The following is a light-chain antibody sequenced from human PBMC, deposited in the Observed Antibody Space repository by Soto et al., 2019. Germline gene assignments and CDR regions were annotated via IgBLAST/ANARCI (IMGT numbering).Light chain of an antibody. CDR1: ENVRTF. CDR3: QQHSHWPPWT. V-gene: IGKV3-11*01. J-gene: IGKJ1*01. CDR2: GAS. Sequence: EIVLTQSPGNLSLSPGERAPLSCRASENVRTFVDWYQQKPGQAPRLLLYGASNRATGIPARFSGSGSGTDFTLTISNLEPEDFAVYYGQQHSHWPPWTFGQGTKGDI.